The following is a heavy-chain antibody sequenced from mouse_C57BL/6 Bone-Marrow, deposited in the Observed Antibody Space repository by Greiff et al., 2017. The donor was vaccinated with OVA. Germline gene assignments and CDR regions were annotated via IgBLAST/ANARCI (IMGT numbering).Heavy chain of an antibody. D-gene: IGHD2-4*01. CDR2: IDPETGGT. CDR1: GYTFTDYE. V-gene: IGHV1-15*01. CDR3: TRWNYDDDGGYDY. Sequence: QVQLQQSGAELVRPGASVTLSCKASGYTFTDYEMHWVKQTPVHGLEWIGAIDPETGGTAYNQKFKGKAILTADKSSSTAYMELRSLTSEDSAVYYCTRWNYDDDGGYDYWGQGTTLTVSS. J-gene: IGHJ2*01.